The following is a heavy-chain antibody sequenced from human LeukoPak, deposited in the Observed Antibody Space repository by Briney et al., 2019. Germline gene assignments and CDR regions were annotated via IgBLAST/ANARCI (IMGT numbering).Heavy chain of an antibody. CDR3: ARFLGGYSRSSAYLDY. V-gene: IGHV1-69*06. J-gene: IGHJ4*02. D-gene: IGHD6-6*01. CDR1: GGTFSSYA. CDR2: IIPIFGTA. Sequence: SVKVSCKASGGTFSSYAISWVRQAPGQGLEWMGGIIPIFGTANYAQKFQGRVTITADKSTSTAYMELSSLRSEDTAVYYCARFLGGYSRSSAYLDYWGQGTLVTVSS.